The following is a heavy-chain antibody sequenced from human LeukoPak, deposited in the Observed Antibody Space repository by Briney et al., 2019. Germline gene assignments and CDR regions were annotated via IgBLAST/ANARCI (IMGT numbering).Heavy chain of an antibody. J-gene: IGHJ6*03. V-gene: IGHV3-11*04. CDR3: ASGSYGSGFYYFYYMDV. CDR1: GITFSDHY. D-gene: IGHD3-10*01. CDR2: ISSGGDSI. Sequence: GGSLRLSCAASGITFSDHYMSWIRQAPGKGLEWLSYISSGGDSIYYADSVKGRFTISRDNAKNSVSLQMNSLRAEDTAVYYCASGSYGSGFYYFYYMDVWGKGTAVTVSS.